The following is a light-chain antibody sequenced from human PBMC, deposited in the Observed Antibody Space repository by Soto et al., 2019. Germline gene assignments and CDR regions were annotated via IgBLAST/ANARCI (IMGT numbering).Light chain of an antibody. CDR3: QQRSNWPLT. J-gene: IGKJ4*01. Sequence: EIVLTQSPGTLSLSPGERATLSCRASQSVSSNLAWYQQKPGQAPRFLIYGASTRATGIPARFSGSGSGTEFTLTISSLQSEDFAVYYCQQRSNWPLTFGGGTKVDIK. CDR2: GAS. V-gene: IGKV3-15*01. CDR1: QSVSSN.